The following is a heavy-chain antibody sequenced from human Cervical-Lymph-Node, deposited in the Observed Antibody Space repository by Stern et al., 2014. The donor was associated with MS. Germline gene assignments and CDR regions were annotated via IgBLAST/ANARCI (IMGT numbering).Heavy chain of an antibody. J-gene: IGHJ4*02. V-gene: IGHV4-39*01. D-gene: IGHD5-18*01. Sequence: QVQLVESGPGLVRPSETLSLPCSVSGDSISGVNYYLTWFRQPPGKGLEWLGSIFYSGTTYYNPSLKSRVTISVDTSKNQFSLQLLSVIAAETAIYYCARGWKQLWSPTDYWGPGTLVTVSS. CDR2: IFYSGTT. CDR3: ARGWKQLWSPTDY. CDR1: GDSISGVNYY.